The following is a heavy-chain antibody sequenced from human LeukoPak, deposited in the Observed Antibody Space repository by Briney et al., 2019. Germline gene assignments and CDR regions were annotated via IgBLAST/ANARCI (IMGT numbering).Heavy chain of an antibody. CDR2: IYYSGST. CDR3: ARQDTAMDT. CDR1: GGSVSSGSYY. V-gene: IGHV4-61*01. Sequence: SETLSLTCTVSGGSVSSGSYYWSWIRQPPGKGLEWIGYIYYSGSTNYNPSLKSRVTISVDTSKNQFSLKLSSVTAADTAVYYCARQDTAMDTWGQGTLVTVSS. D-gene: IGHD5-18*01. J-gene: IGHJ5*02.